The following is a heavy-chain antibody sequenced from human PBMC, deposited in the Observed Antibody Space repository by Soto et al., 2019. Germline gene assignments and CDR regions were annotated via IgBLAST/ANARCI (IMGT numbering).Heavy chain of an antibody. CDR1: GFTFSSYA. CDR3: AKHSTRVVVAATPYY. V-gene: IGHV3-23*01. D-gene: IGHD2-15*01. J-gene: IGHJ4*02. CDR2: ISGSGGSITT. Sequence: GGSLRLSCAASGFTFSSYAMSWVRQAPGKGLEWVSAISGSGGSITTYYADSVKGRFTISRDNSKNTLYLQMNSLRAEDTAVYYCAKHSTRVVVAATPYYWGQGTLVTVSS.